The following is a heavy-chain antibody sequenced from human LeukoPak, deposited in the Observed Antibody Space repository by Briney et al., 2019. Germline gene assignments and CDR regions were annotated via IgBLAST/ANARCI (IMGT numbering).Heavy chain of an antibody. Sequence: SETLSLTCTVSGGSVSSGSYYWSWIRQPPGKGLEWIGYIYYSGSTNYNPSLKSRVTISVDTSKNQFSLKLSSVTAADTAVYYCARAHIATGVDYWGQGTLVTVSS. CDR3: ARAHIATGVDY. CDR2: IYYSGST. V-gene: IGHV4-61*01. CDR1: GGSVSSGSYY. D-gene: IGHD6-13*01. J-gene: IGHJ4*02.